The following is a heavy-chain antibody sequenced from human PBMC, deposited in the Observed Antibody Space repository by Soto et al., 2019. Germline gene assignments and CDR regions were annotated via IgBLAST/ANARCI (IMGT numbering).Heavy chain of an antibody. D-gene: IGHD5-12*01. Sequence: GGSLRLSCAASGFTFSSCSMNWVRQAPGKGLEWVSSITSASDYIYYADSVRGRFTISRDNAKNSLYLQMNSLRAEDAAVYYCARVDGYTYPNDYWGQGTLVTVSS. CDR1: GFTFSSCS. CDR3: ARVDGYTYPNDY. CDR2: ITSASDYI. J-gene: IGHJ4*02. V-gene: IGHV3-21*01.